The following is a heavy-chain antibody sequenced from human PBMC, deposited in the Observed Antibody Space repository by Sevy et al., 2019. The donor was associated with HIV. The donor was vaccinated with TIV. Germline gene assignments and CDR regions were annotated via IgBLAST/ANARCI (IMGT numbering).Heavy chain of an antibody. CDR2: ISYDGSNK. Sequence: GSLRLSCAASGFTFSSYAMHWVRQAPGKGLEWVAVISYDGSNKYYTDSVKGRFTISRDNSKNTLYLQMNSLRAEDTAVYYCARGIVVVVAAGLWNYWGQGTLVTVSS. J-gene: IGHJ4*02. D-gene: IGHD2-15*01. V-gene: IGHV3-30-3*01. CDR1: GFTFSSYA. CDR3: ARGIVVVVAAGLWNY.